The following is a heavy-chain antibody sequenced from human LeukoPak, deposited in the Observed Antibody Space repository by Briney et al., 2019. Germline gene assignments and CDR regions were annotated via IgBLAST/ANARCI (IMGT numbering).Heavy chain of an antibody. J-gene: IGHJ5*02. Sequence: SETLSLTCTVSGGSISSSSYYWSWIRQPPGKGLEWIGYIYYGGSTNYNPSLKSRLSISLDTSKNQFSLKLSSVTAADTAVYYCARRPGGLQDWLDPWGQGTLVTVSS. D-gene: IGHD2-15*01. CDR2: IYYGGST. V-gene: IGHV4-61*05. CDR1: GGSISSSSYY. CDR3: ARRPGGLQDWLDP.